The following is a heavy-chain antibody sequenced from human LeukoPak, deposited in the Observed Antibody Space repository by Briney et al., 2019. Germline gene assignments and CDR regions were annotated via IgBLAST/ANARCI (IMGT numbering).Heavy chain of an antibody. CDR2: IYYSGST. CDR3: ARLNYDFWSGYHLLSYFDY. V-gene: IGHV4-31*03. CDR1: GGSISSGGYY. Sequence: SETLSLTCTVSGGSISSGGYYWSWIRQHPGKGLEWIGYIYYSGSTYYNPSLKSRVTISVDTSKNQFSLKLSSVTAADTAVYYCARLNYDFWSGYHLLSYFDYWGQGTLVTVSS. D-gene: IGHD3-3*01. J-gene: IGHJ4*02.